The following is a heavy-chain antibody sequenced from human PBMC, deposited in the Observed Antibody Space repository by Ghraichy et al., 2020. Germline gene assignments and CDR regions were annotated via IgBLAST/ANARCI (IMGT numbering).Heavy chain of an antibody. J-gene: IGHJ4*01. CDR1: GGSMSSSTYY. CDR2: IYYSGST. Sequence: SQTLSLTCTVSGGSMSSSTYYWGWTRQPPGKGLECIVSIYYSGSTYYNPSLKRLVALSVDTSKNQFSLKLSSVTAADTAVYHGVYVFCYDSSGYYYVSYWGQGTLVTVSS. D-gene: IGHD3-22*01. V-gene: IGHV4-39*07. CDR3: VYVFCYDSSGYYYVSY.